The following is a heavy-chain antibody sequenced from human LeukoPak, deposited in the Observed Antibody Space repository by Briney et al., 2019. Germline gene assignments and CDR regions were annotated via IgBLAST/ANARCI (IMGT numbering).Heavy chain of an antibody. J-gene: IGHJ4*02. CDR2: ISGSGGST. D-gene: IGHD1-26*01. CDR1: GFTVSSNY. V-gene: IGHV3-23*01. Sequence: GGSLRLSCAASGFTVSSNYMSWVRQAPGKGLEWVSAISGSGGSTYYADSVKGRFTISRDNSKNTLYLQMNSLRAEDTAVYYCAKLSALNPGDPLQWEFDYWGQGTLVTVSS. CDR3: AKLSALNPGDPLQWEFDY.